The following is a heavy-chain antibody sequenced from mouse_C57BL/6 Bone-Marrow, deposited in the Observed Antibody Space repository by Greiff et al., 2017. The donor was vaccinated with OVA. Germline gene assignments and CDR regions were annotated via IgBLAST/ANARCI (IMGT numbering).Heavy chain of an antibody. V-gene: IGHV14-4*01. CDR3: TSTGRAMDY. J-gene: IGHJ4*01. Sequence: VQLQQSGAELVRPGASVKLSCTASGFNIKDDYMHWVKQRPEQGLEWMGWIDPENGDTEYASKFQGKATITADTSSNTAYLQLSSLTSEDTAVYYCTSTGRAMDYWGQGTSVTVSS. CDR1: GFNIKDDY. CDR2: IDPENGDT. D-gene: IGHD4-1*01.